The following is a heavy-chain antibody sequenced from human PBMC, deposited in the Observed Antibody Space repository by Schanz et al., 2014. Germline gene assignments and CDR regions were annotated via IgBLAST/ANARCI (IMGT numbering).Heavy chain of an antibody. J-gene: IGHJ4*02. V-gene: IGHV1-46*01. CDR3: ARGTRVRTTDFWSGLYYFDY. D-gene: IGHD3-3*01. CDR1: GYIFSSYA. CDR2: INPSGGST. Sequence: QLVQSGSEFRKPGASVKVSCKASGYIFSSYAIHWVRQAPGQGLEWMGVINPSGGSTIYAQKFQGRVTMTRDTSTSTVYMELSSLRSEDTAVYYCARGTRVRTTDFWSGLYYFDYWGQGTLVTVSS.